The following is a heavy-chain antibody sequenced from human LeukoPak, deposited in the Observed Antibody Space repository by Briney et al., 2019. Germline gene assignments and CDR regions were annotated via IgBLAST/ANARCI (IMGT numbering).Heavy chain of an antibody. J-gene: IGHJ3*01. CDR3: ARGGVVITLYEPFDL. V-gene: IGHV1-2*02. CDR1: RYTFTGYY. CDR2: INPNTGDT. Sequence: ASVKASCKASRYTFTGYYINWVRQAPGQGLEWMGWINPNTGDTHFAQKFQGRVSVTRDTSITTAYMELNSLRSDDTAVYFCARGGVVITLYEPFDLWGQGTMVTVSS. D-gene: IGHD3-3*01.